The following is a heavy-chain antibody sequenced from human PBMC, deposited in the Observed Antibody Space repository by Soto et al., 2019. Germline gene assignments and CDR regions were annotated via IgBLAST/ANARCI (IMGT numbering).Heavy chain of an antibody. CDR1: GGSISSGDYY. CDR2: IYFSGTT. Sequence: SETLSLTCTVSGGSISSGDYYWSRIRQHPGKGLEWIGTIYFSGTTYYNPSLKSRVTISVDTSKSQFSLKLSSVTAADTAVYYCARRDRSGFSYWLDTWGQGTLVTVSS. CDR3: ARRDRSGFSYWLDT. D-gene: IGHD3-22*01. V-gene: IGHV4-31*03. J-gene: IGHJ5*02.